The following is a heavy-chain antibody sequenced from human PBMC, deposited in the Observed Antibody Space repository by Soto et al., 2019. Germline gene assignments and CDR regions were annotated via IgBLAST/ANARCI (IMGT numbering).Heavy chain of an antibody. V-gene: IGHV3-33*01. Sequence: QVQLVESGGGVVQPGRSLRLSCAASGFTFSSYGMHWVRQAPGKGLEWVAVIWYDGSNKYYADSVKGQFTISRDNSKNTLYLQMNSLRAEDTAVYYCARDLSAWQLGPYYYYGMDVWGQGTTVTVSS. CDR3: ARDLSAWQLGPYYYYGMDV. CDR1: GFTFSSYG. J-gene: IGHJ6*02. CDR2: IWYDGSNK. D-gene: IGHD6-13*01.